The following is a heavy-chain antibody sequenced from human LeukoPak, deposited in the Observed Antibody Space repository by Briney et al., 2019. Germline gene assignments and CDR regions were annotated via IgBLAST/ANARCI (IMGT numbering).Heavy chain of an antibody. CDR1: GGTFISYA. CDR2: IIPIFGTA. Sequence: GASVTVSCKASGGTFISYAISWVRQAPGQGLEWMGGIIPIFGTANYAQKFQARVTLTADESTTTAYMELSSLRSEDTAVYYCARGVSDYYGSGPKAYYYFGMDVWGQVTTVTVSS. V-gene: IGHV1-69*13. CDR3: ARGVSDYYGSGPKAYYYFGMDV. J-gene: IGHJ6*02. D-gene: IGHD3-10*01.